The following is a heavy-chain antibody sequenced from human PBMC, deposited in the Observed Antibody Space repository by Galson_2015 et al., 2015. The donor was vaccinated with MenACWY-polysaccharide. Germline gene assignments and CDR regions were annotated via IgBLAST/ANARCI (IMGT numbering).Heavy chain of an antibody. CDR1: GFTFSSYG. D-gene: IGHD3-10*01. Sequence: SLRLSCAATGFTFSSYGMGWVRQAPGKGPEWVSGLSPSAGDTFYADSVRGRFTISRDNSKNTLYLQMNSLRAEDTALYYCAKGAAHYGSGNYYGYWGQGTLVTVSS. V-gene: IGHV3-23*01. CDR2: LSPSAGDT. CDR3: AKGAAHYGSGNYYGY. J-gene: IGHJ4*02.